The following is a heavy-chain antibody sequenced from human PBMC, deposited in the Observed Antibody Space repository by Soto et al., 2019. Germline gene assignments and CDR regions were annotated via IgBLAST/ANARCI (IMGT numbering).Heavy chain of an antibody. Sequence: QLQLQESGPGLVKPSETLSLTCTVSRGSISSNSYYWGWIRQPPGKGLEWIGSIYYSGSTYYNPSLKSRVTISVDTSKNQFSLKLSSVTAADTAVYYCARRGSSSWYGYWGQGTLVTVSS. V-gene: IGHV4-39*01. CDR1: RGSISSNSYY. D-gene: IGHD6-13*01. CDR3: ARRGSSSWYGY. J-gene: IGHJ4*02. CDR2: IYYSGST.